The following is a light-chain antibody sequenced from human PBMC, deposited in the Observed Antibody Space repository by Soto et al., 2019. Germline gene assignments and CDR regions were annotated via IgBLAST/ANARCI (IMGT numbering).Light chain of an antibody. CDR3: QQYYSTPPYT. CDR1: QSVLYSSNNKKY. Sequence: DIVMTQSPDSLAVSLGERATINCKSSQSVLYSSNNKKYLAWYQQKPGQPPKLLIYWAYTRESGVPDRFSGSGFGKDFPFTISSLQAEDVAVYYCQQYYSTPPYTFGQGTKLEIK. CDR2: WAY. J-gene: IGKJ2*01. V-gene: IGKV4-1*01.